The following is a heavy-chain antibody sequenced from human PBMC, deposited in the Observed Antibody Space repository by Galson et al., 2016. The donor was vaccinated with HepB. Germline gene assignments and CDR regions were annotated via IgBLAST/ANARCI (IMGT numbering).Heavy chain of an antibody. V-gene: IGHV3-48*02. CDR2: ISNTGRTM. CDR1: GFTFSSYN. D-gene: IGHD2-21*02. Sequence: SLRLSCAASGFTFSSYNMNWVRQAPGKGPEWVAYISNTGRTMRYADSVKGRFTVSRDNAKTSLYLQMNSLRDEDTAVYYWARDACGGDCYVPDWFDPWGQGTLVSVSS. J-gene: IGHJ5*02. CDR3: ARDACGGDCYVPDWFDP.